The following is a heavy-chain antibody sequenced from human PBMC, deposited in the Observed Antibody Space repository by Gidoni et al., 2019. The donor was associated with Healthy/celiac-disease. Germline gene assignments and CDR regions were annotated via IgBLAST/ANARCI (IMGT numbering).Heavy chain of an antibody. Sequence: QVQLVESGGGVVQPGRSLRLSCAASGFTFSSYGMHWVRQAPGKGLEWVAIISYDGSNKYYADSVKGRFTISRDNSKNTLNLQMNSLRAEDTAVYYCAKDRGRRSGWYVLDYWGQGTLVTVSS. J-gene: IGHJ4*02. CDR3: AKDRGRRSGWYVLDY. V-gene: IGHV3-30*18. D-gene: IGHD6-19*01. CDR2: ISYDGSNK. CDR1: GFTFSSYG.